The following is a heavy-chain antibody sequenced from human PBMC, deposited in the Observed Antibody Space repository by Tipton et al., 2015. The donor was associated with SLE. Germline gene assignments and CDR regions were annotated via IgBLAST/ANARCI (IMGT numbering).Heavy chain of an antibody. J-gene: IGHJ4*02. V-gene: IGHV4-59*01. CDR2: IFYSGST. CDR1: GGSISKYY. D-gene: IGHD2-2*01. Sequence: TLFLTCTVSGGSISKYYWNWIRQPPGKGLEWIGYIFYSGSTNYNPSLKSRVTISVDTSKNQFSLKLKSVTAADSAVYYCARERYCSGASCYAPDYWGQGTLVTVSS. CDR3: ARERYCSGASCYAPDY.